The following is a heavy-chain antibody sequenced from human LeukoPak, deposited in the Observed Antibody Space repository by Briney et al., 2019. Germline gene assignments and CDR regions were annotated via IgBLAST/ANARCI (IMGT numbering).Heavy chain of an antibody. J-gene: IGHJ4*02. Sequence: PSETLSLTCTVSGGSISSSSYYWGWSRQPPGKGLEWIGSIYYSGSTYYNPSLKSRVTISVDTSKNQFSLKLSSVTAADTAVYYCARLPRITIFGVVIPDLNDYWGQGTLVTVSS. V-gene: IGHV4-39*01. CDR3: ARLPRITIFGVVIPDLNDY. D-gene: IGHD3-3*01. CDR2: IYYSGST. CDR1: GGSISSSSYY.